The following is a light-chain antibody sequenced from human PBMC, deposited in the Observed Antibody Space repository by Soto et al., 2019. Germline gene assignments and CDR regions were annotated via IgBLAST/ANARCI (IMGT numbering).Light chain of an antibody. J-gene: IGLJ1*01. CDR1: NSNIGTNT. CDR2: TNN. CDR3: AAWDDSLGAYV. Sequence: QSLLTQPPSASATPGQRVTISCSGSNSNIGTNTVNWYQQLPGTAPRLLIYTNNQRPSGAPQRFSGSKTGTSASLAIGGLQSEDGADYYCAAWDDSLGAYVFGTGTKLTVL. V-gene: IGLV1-44*01.